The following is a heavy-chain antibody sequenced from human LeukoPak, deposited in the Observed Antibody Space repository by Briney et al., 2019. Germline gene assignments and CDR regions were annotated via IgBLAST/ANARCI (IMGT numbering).Heavy chain of an antibody. Sequence: GGSLRLSCAASRFTFSDAWMSWVRQAPGKGLEWVGRIKSKTDGGTTDYAAPVKGRFINSRDDSKNMLYLQMSSLKTEDTAVYYCAKGVYSTSWWSVDYWGQGTLVTVSS. J-gene: IGHJ4*02. CDR3: AKGVYSTSWWSVDY. V-gene: IGHV3-15*01. CDR1: RFTFSDAW. CDR2: IKSKTDGGTT. D-gene: IGHD2-2*01.